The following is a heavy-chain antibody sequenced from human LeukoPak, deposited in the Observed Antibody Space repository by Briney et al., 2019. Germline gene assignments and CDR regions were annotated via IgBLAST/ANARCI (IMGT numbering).Heavy chain of an antibody. CDR3: ARTWGLNWHYFDY. D-gene: IGHD1-1*01. CDR1: GFTFSSYA. J-gene: IGHJ4*02. Sequence: GGSLRLSCVASGFTFSSYAMSWVRQAPGKGLEWVSASGSGGSTYYSASVKGGFTISRDNSKNTLYLQMNSLRAEDTAVYYSARTWGLNWHYFDYWGQGTLVTVSS. V-gene: IGHV3-23*01. CDR2: SGSGGST.